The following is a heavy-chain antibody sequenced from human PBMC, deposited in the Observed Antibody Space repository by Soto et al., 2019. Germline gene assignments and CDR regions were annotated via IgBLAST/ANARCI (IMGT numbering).Heavy chain of an antibody. J-gene: IGHJ4*02. D-gene: IGHD3-16*02. Sequence: SETLSLTCGVYGASFSAYYWGWIRQPPGKGLEWIGEINHSGSFSYNPSLKSHFTMSVDTSNNQVSLKLTSVTAADTAIYYCARGRDNDYVWGTSRAFDYWGQGTPVTVSS. CDR1: GASFSAYY. CDR2: INHSGSF. CDR3: ARGRDNDYVWGTSRAFDY. V-gene: IGHV4-34*01.